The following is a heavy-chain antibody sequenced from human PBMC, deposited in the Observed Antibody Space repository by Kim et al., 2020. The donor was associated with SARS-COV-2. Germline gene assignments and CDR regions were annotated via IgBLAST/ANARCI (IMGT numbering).Heavy chain of an antibody. V-gene: IGHV3-53*01. CDR1: GFTVSSNY. J-gene: IGHJ6*02. CDR2: IYSGGST. D-gene: IGHD3-10*01. CDR3: AGAMVRGVIITGGMDV. Sequence: GGSLRFSCAASGFTVSSNYMSWVRQAPGKGLEWVSVIYSGGSTYYADSVKGRFTISRDNSKNTLYLQMNSLRAEDTAVYYCAGAMVRGVIITGGMDVWGQGTTVTVSS.